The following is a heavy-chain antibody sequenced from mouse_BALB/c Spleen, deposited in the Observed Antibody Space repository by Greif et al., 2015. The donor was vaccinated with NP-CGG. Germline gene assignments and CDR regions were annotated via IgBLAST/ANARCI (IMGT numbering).Heavy chain of an antibody. Sequence: EVQLQQSGPELVKPGASVKMSCKASGYTFTDYYMDWVKQSHGESFEWIGRVNPYNGGTSYNQKFKGKATLTVDKSSSTAYMELNSLTSEDSAVYYCARSNYGSSLYLDYWGQGTTLTVSS. CDR1: GYTFTDYY. V-gene: IGHV1-19*01. CDR3: ARSNYGSSLYLDY. J-gene: IGHJ2*01. CDR2: VNPYNGGT. D-gene: IGHD1-1*01.